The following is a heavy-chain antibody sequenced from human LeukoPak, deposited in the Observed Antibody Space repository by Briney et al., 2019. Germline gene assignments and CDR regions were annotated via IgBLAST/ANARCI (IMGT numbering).Heavy chain of an antibody. D-gene: IGHD3-16*01. CDR1: GASLRGSY. CDR2: IDHSGST. V-gene: IGHV4-34*01. Sequence: PSETLSLTCAVQGASLRGSYWSWVRQPPGKGLQWIGQIDHSGSTHSIPSLKSRVTISLDTSQSQVSLKVNSVTAADTAVYFCAREGHRITFGGVTREYYFDYWGQGTLVTVSS. CDR3: AREGHRITFGGVTREYYFDY. J-gene: IGHJ4*02.